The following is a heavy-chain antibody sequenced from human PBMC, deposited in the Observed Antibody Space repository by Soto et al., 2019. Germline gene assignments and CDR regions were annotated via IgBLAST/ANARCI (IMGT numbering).Heavy chain of an antibody. CDR1: GASLGGFH. D-gene: IGHD3-16*01. CDR3: ARSPLGYDYVRQTWREVGDSFDI. CDR2: LIHGGST. Sequence: QVRLEQWGAGLLKPSETLSLTCAIYGASLGGFHWTWLRQAPGKGLEWIGELIHGGSTNYNPSLKGRVSLSLDTSKKQFSLHLMSVTAADTAVYYCARSPLGYDYVRQTWREVGDSFDIWGRGTLVTVSS. V-gene: IGHV4-34*12. J-gene: IGHJ3*02.